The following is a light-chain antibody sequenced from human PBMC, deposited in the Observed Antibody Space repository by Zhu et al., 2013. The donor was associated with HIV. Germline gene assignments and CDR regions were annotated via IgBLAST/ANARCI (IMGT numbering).Light chain of an antibody. V-gene: IGLV2-18*02. J-gene: IGLJ2*01. Sequence: QSALTQPPSVSGSPGQSVTISCTGTKSDVGNHDRVSWYQQLAGAAPKLLIYEVFNRPSGVPDRFSGSKSGNTASLTISGLQAEDEANYYCCSYAGARVFGGGTKLTVL. CDR2: EVF. CDR1: KSDVGNHDR. CDR3: CSYAGARV.